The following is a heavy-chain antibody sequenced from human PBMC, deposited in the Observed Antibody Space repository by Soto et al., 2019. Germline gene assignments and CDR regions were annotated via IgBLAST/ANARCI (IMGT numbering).Heavy chain of an antibody. CDR2: INAGNGNT. CDR1: GYTFTGYA. Sequence: QVQLVQSGAEEKKPGASVKVSCKASGYTFTGYAMHWVRQAPGQRLEWMGWINAGNGNTKYSQKFQGRVTITRDTSARRAYMELSSLRSEDTAVYYCASAVAVAADFDYWGQGTLVTVSS. J-gene: IGHJ4*02. V-gene: IGHV1-3*05. CDR3: ASAVAVAADFDY. D-gene: IGHD6-19*01.